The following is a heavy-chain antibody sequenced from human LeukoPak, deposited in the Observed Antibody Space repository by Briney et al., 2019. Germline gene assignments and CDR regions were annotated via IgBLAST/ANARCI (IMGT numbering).Heavy chain of an antibody. J-gene: IGHJ4*02. V-gene: IGHV1-2*02. Sequence: ASVKVSCKASGYTFTDSYMYWVRLAPGQGLEWLGWINPNSGGTKYAQKFQGRVTMTRDTSINTAYMELSSLRFDDTAIYYCARTTTLTSLFDYWGQGTLVTLSS. CDR3: ARTTTLTSLFDY. D-gene: IGHD4-11*01. CDR2: INPNSGGT. CDR1: GYTFTDSY.